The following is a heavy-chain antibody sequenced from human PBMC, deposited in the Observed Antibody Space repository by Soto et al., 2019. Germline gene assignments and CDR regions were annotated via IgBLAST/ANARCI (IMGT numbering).Heavy chain of an antibody. Sequence: EVQLLESGGGLVQPGGSLRLSCVASGSTFKNYDMRWVRQAPGKGLEWVSGISGSGGVTYYADSMKGRFTISRDNSKNTLYLQMNSLRANDTAVYYCAKDRQFRSYYESAGHYNNWGQGTLVTVSS. V-gene: IGHV3-23*01. CDR1: GSTFKNYD. CDR2: ISGSGGVT. J-gene: IGHJ4*02. D-gene: IGHD3-10*01. CDR3: AKDRQFRSYYESAGHYNN.